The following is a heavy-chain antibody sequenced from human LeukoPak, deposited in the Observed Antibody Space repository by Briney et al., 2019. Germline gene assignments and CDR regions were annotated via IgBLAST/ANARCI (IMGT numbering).Heavy chain of an antibody. J-gene: IGHJ4*02. Sequence: PSETLSLTCAVYGGSFSGYYWSWIRQPPGKGLEWIGEINHSGSTNYNPSLKSRVTISVDTSKNQFSLKLSSVTAADTAVYYCARDTSIVGVTGAGFDYWGQGTLVTVSS. CDR1: GGSFSGYY. D-gene: IGHD1-26*01. CDR3: ARDTSIVGVTGAGFDY. CDR2: INHSGST. V-gene: IGHV4-34*01.